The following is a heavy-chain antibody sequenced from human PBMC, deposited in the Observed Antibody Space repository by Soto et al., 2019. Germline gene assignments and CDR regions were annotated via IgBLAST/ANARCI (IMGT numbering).Heavy chain of an antibody. D-gene: IGHD5-12*01. Sequence: QVRLQESVPGLLKPSETLSLTCNVSGCSINTFYWSWVRQPSGKGLEWIGRIFSSGSTSFNPSLESRVAMSVDTSKNIFSLNLRSVTAADMAVYYCAREGSYSAYNFAHGIQLWSFDFWGQGALGTFSS. V-gene: IGHV4-4*07. CDR3: AREGSYSAYNFAHGIQLWSFDF. J-gene: IGHJ4*02. CDR1: GCSINTFY. CDR2: IFSSGST.